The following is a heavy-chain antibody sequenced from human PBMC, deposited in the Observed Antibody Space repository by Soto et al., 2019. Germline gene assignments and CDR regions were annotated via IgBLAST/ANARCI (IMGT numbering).Heavy chain of an antibody. V-gene: IGHV3-7*01. CDR1: EMTFSLFS. CDR3: VRVPLAIEGGHYYYYYMDV. J-gene: IGHJ6*03. Sequence: DVRLVESGGGLVQTGKSLRLSCEVSEMTFSLFSMSWVRRVPGKRLEWVATIKDDGTEKTYVESVKGRFTISRDNDKNSLYLEMNDLRVDDSSVYYWVRVPLAIEGGHYYYYYMDVWGKGTTVTVSS. D-gene: IGHD2-2*01. CDR2: IKDDGTEK.